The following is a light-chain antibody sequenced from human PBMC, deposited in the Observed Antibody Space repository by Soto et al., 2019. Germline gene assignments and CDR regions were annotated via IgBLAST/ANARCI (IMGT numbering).Light chain of an antibody. CDR2: EVS. V-gene: IGLV2-14*01. CDR3: SSYTSSSTLV. Sequence: QSVLTQPASVSGSPGQSITISCTGTSSDVGVYNYVSWYQQHPGKAPKLMIYEVSNRPSGVSNRFSGSKSGNTASLTISGLQAEDEDDYYCSSYTSSSTLVFGGGTKVTVL. J-gene: IGLJ3*02. CDR1: SSDVGVYNY.